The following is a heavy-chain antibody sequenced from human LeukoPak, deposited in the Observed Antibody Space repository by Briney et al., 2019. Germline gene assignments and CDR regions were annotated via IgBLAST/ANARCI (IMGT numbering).Heavy chain of an antibody. CDR1: GFSLTTYS. CDR2: ISSSSSTV. D-gene: IGHD1-26*01. V-gene: IGHV3-48*01. Sequence: GGSLRLSCAASGFSLTTYSMKWVRQAPGKGLEWVSYISSSSSTVYYADSVKGRFTISRDNAKNSLYLQMNSLRAEDTAVYYCARGGGNYYYGMDVWGQGTTITVSS. J-gene: IGHJ6*02. CDR3: ARGGGNYYYGMDV.